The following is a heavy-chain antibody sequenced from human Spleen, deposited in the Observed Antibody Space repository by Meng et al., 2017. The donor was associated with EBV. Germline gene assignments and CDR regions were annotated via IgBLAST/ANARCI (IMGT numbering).Heavy chain of an antibody. CDR3: ARKDGSGIWYFDY. D-gene: IGHD3-10*01. V-gene: IGHV4-30-2*01. CDR1: GASISSNTYS. CDR2: FYHIGST. J-gene: IGHJ4*02. Sequence: QPQLQESGQGLVKPSQTLSLTCAVSGASISSNTYSWSWIRQPPGKGLEWIGYFYHIGSTNYNPSLKSRVTISVDKSKNQFSLKLSSVTAADTAVYYCARKDGSGIWYFDYWGQGTLVTVSS.